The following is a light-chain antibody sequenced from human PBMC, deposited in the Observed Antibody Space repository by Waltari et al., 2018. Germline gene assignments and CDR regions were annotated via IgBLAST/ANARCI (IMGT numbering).Light chain of an antibody. J-gene: IGLJ2*01. CDR3: GTWDSSLSGVV. Sequence: QAVLTQPASVSAAPGQRVIISCSGSDSNIGTTYVSWYQQLPGAAPKSLIYDNLKRPSGIPDRFSGSKSGTSATLAITGLQTGDEADYYCGTWDSSLSGVVFGGGTKLTVL. V-gene: IGLV1-51*01. CDR1: DSNIGTTY. CDR2: DNL.